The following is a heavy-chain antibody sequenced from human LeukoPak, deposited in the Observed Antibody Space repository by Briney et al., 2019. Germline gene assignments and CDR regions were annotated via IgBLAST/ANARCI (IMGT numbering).Heavy chain of an antibody. D-gene: IGHD5-18*01. CDR2: ISSSSSYI. V-gene: IGHV3-21*01. Sequence: PGGSLRLSCAASGFTFSSYSMNWVRQAPGKGLEWVSSISSSSSYIYYADSVKGRFTISRDNAKNSLYLQMNSLRAEDTAVYYCARVDGYGYDAFDIWGQGTMVTVSS. CDR3: ARVDGYGYDAFDI. J-gene: IGHJ3*02. CDR1: GFTFSSYS.